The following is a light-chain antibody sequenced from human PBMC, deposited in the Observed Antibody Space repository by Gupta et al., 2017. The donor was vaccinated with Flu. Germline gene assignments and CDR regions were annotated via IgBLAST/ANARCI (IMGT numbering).Light chain of an antibody. CDR3: QQYNSYSPYS. V-gene: IGKV1-5*03. CDR1: QSISSW. Sequence: QMTQSPSTLSASVGDRVTITCRASQSISSWLAWYQQKPGKAPKLLIYKASSLESGVPSRFSGSGSGTEFTLTISSLQPDDFATYYCQQYNSYSPYSFGQGTKLEIK. J-gene: IGKJ2*03. CDR2: KAS.